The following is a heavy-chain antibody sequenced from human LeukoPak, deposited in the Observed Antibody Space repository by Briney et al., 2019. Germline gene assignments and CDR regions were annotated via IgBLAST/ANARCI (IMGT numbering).Heavy chain of an antibody. Sequence: GGSLRLSCAASGFSFDDNAMYWVRQAPGKGLEWVSLISGDGATTYYADSVKGRFNISRDNSKSSLYLQMNSLRSEDSALYYCAKDNQRGGLQHWGQGTLVTVSS. CDR3: AKDNQRGGLQH. D-gene: IGHD3-16*01. CDR2: ISGDGATT. V-gene: IGHV3-43*02. J-gene: IGHJ1*01. CDR1: GFSFDDNA.